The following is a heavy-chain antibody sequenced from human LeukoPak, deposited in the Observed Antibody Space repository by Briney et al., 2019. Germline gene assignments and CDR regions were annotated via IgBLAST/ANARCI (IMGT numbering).Heavy chain of an antibody. D-gene: IGHD3-9*01. Sequence: GGSLRLSCAASGFTFSSYAMSWVRQAPGKGLEWVSAISGSGGSTYYADSVKGRFTISRDNSKNTLYLQMNSLRAEDTAVYYCAKQRPVLRYFDWLLYRGSGVGFDYWGQGTLVTVSS. CDR2: ISGSGGST. V-gene: IGHV3-23*01. CDR3: AKQRPVLRYFDWLLYRGSGVGFDY. CDR1: GFTFSSYA. J-gene: IGHJ4*02.